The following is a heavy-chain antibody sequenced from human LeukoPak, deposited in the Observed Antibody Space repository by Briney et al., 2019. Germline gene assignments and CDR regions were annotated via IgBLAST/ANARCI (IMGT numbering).Heavy chain of an antibody. Sequence: ASVKVSCKASGYTFTNYAMHWVRQAPGQRLEWMGWINGGNGNTKYSQEFQGRVTITRDTSASTAYMEVSSLRSEDMAVYYCARDGGSGGKDYWGQGTLVTVSS. V-gene: IGHV1-3*03. J-gene: IGHJ4*02. D-gene: IGHD6-19*01. CDR2: INGGNGNT. CDR1: GYTFTNYA. CDR3: ARDGGSGGKDY.